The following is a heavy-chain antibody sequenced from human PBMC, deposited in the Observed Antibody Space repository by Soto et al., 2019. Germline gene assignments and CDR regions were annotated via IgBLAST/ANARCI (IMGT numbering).Heavy chain of an antibody. D-gene: IGHD3-10*01. CDR3: ARHEYYYGSGRENWFDP. V-gene: IGHV4-4*07. CDR2: IYTSGST. CDR1: GGSISSYY. Sequence: SETLSLTCTVSGGSISSYYWSWIRQPAGKGLEWIGRIYTSGSTNYNPSLKSRVTMSVDTSKNQFSLKLSSVTAADTAVYYCARHEYYYGSGRENWFDPWGQGTLVTISS. J-gene: IGHJ5*02.